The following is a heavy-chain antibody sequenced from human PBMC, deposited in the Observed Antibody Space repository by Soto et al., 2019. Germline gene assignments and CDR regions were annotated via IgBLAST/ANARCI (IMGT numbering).Heavy chain of an antibody. Sequence: SESLFLTCAVFWGSFGGYFWSWVRQPPRKGLEWVGGINHSGSTNYNPSLKSRVTISVDTSKNQFSLKLSSVTAADTAVYYCARERYCSSTSCYNKRYYYYYYMDVWGKGTTVTVSS. V-gene: IGHV4-34*01. CDR2: INHSGST. J-gene: IGHJ6*03. D-gene: IGHD2-2*02. CDR1: WGSFGGYF. CDR3: ARERYCSSTSCYNKRYYYYYYMDV.